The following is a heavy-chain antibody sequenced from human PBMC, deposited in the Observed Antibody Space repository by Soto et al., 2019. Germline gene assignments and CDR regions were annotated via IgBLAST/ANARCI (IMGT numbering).Heavy chain of an antibody. CDR1: GFTFSSYA. D-gene: IGHD6-6*01. J-gene: IGHJ4*02. Sequence: EVQLLESGGGLVQPGGSLRLSCAASGFTFSSYAMSWVRQAPGKGLEWVSAISGSGGSTYYADSVKGRFTISRDNSKNKLYLQMNSLRAEDTAVDYCAKDGRRSSSPYLWGQGTLVTVSS. CDR2: ISGSGGST. CDR3: AKDGRRSSSPYL. V-gene: IGHV3-23*01.